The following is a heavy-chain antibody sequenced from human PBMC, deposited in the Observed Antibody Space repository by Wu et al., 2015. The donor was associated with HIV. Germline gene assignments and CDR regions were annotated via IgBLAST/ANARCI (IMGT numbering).Heavy chain of an antibody. D-gene: IGHD6-19*01. J-gene: IGHJ4*02. V-gene: IGHV1-2*02. Sequence: QVQLVQSGAEVKKPGASVKVSCEASGYTFTAYFIHWVRQAPGQGLEWMGWINPNSGGTNYAQKFQGRVTMTRDTSISTVYMDLSRLRSDDAAVYYCARVVSHSSGWYDYFDNWGRGTLGHRLL. CDR1: GYTFTAYF. CDR2: INPNSGGT. CDR3: ARVVSHSSGWYDYFDN.